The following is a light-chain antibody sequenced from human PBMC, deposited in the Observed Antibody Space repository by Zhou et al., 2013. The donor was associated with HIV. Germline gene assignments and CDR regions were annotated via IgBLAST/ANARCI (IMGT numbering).Light chain of an antibody. CDR2: LGS. J-gene: IGKJ2*01. CDR1: QSLLHSNGYNY. Sequence: DIVMTQSPLSLPVTPGEPASISCRSSQSLLHSNGYNYLDWYLQKPGQSPQLLIYLGSNRASGVPDRFSGSGSGTDFTLQISRVEAEDVGVYYCMQSIQLPYTFGQGTKLEIK. V-gene: IGKV2-28*01. CDR3: MQSIQLPYT.